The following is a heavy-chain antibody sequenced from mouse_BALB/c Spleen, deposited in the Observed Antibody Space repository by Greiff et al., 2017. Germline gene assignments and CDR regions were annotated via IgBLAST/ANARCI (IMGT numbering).Heavy chain of an antibody. V-gene: IGHV1-5*01. D-gene: IGHD2-3*01. CDR2: IYPGNSDT. CDR1: GYTFTSYW. CDR3: TRGGYDGYYWFAY. J-gene: IGHJ3*01. Sequence: VHVKQSGTVLARPGASVKMSCKASGYTFTSYWMHWVKQRPGQGLEWIGAIYPGNSDTSYNQKFKGKAKLTAVTSTSTAYMELSSLTNEDSAVYYCTRGGYDGYYWFAYWGQGTLVTVSA.